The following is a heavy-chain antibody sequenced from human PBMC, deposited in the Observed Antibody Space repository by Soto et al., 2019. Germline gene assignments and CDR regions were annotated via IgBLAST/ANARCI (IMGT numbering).Heavy chain of an antibody. Sequence: GGSLRLSCAASGFTFSSYSMNWVRQAPGKGLEWVSSISSSSSYIYYADSVKGRFTISTDNAKNSLYMQMNSLRAEDTAVYYCASYSNHHYYYGMDVWGQGTTLTVSS. D-gene: IGHD4-4*01. V-gene: IGHV3-21*01. CDR1: GFTFSSYS. CDR3: ASYSNHHYYYGMDV. CDR2: ISSSSSYI. J-gene: IGHJ6*02.